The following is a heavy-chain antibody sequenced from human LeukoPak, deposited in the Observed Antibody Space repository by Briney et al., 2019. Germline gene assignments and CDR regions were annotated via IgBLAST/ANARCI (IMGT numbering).Heavy chain of an antibody. CDR2: IYYSGST. CDR3: ASARYDSSGCYFDY. Sequence: TSETLSLTCTVSGGSISSYYWSWIRQPPGKGLGWIGYIYYSGSTNYNPSLKSRVTISVDTSKNQFSLKLSSVTAADTAVYYCASARYDSSGCYFDYWGQGTLVTVSS. CDR1: GGSISSYY. D-gene: IGHD3-22*01. V-gene: IGHV4-59*08. J-gene: IGHJ4*02.